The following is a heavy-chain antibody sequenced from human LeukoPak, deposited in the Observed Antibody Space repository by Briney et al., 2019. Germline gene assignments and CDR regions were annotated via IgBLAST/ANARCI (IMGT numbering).Heavy chain of an antibody. CDR3: ARDRAGYRYGYVVDY. CDR1: GFTFSNYA. CDR2: ILGSGGST. Sequence: PGGSLRLSCAASGFTFSNYAMSWVRQAPGKGLEWVSAILGSGGSTYYADSVKGRFTVSRDNSKSTLYLQMNSLRAEDTAVYYCARDRAGYRYGYVVDYWGQGTLVTVSS. J-gene: IGHJ4*02. D-gene: IGHD5-18*01. V-gene: IGHV3-23*01.